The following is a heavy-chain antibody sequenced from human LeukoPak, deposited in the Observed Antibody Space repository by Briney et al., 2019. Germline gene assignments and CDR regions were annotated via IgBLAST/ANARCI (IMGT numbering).Heavy chain of an antibody. J-gene: IGHJ4*02. Sequence: PGESLRLSCAASGFTFSSYAMSWVRQAPGKGLEWVSAISGSGGSTYYADSVKGRFTISRDNSKNTLYLQMNSLRAEDTAVYYCAKRPMKYYDSSGFFDYWGQGTLVTVSS. CDR3: AKRPMKYYDSSGFFDY. CDR2: ISGSGGST. D-gene: IGHD3-22*01. V-gene: IGHV3-23*01. CDR1: GFTFSSYA.